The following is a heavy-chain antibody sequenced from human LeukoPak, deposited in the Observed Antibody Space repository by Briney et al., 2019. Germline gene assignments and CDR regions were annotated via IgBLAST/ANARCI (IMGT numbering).Heavy chain of an antibody. CDR2: INPNSGNT. Sequence: ASVKVSCKASGYTFTGYYMHWVRQAPGQGLEWMGWINPNSGNTNYAQKLQGRVTMTTDTSTSTAYMELRSLRSDDTAVYYCARIRGYSVPEDYWGQGTLVTVSS. CDR3: ARIRGYSVPEDY. V-gene: IGHV1-18*04. J-gene: IGHJ4*02. CDR1: GYTFTGYY. D-gene: IGHD5/OR15-5a*01.